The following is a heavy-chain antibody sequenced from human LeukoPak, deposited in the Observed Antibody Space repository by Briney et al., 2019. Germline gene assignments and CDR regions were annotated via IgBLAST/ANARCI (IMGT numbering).Heavy chain of an antibody. CDR2: ISSSSSYI. V-gene: IGHV3-21*01. D-gene: IGHD6-13*01. CDR3: ARDTAAAY. CDR1: GFTFSSYW. Sequence: AGGSLRLSCAASGFTFSSYWMPWVRQAPGKGLEWVSSISSSSSYIYYADSVKGRFTISRDNAKNSLYLQMNSLRAEDTAVCYCARDTAAAYWGQGTLVTVSS. J-gene: IGHJ4*02.